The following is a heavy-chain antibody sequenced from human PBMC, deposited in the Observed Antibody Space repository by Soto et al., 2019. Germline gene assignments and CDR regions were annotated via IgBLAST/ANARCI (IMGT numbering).Heavy chain of an antibody. CDR1: GFPLSTIGLG. V-gene: IGHV2-5*02. D-gene: IGHD2-2*01. CDR3: APSGVVVPAAFVFDI. CDR2: IFWDDEK. Sequence: QITLKESGPTLVKPTQTLTLTCTSSGFPLSTIGLGLAWSLHPQGKPLEWLPPIFWDDEKGYSPSLKSRLTITKDTSKNQVVLTMTNMDPVDTATYYCAPSGVVVPAAFVFDIWGQGTMVTVSS. J-gene: IGHJ3*02.